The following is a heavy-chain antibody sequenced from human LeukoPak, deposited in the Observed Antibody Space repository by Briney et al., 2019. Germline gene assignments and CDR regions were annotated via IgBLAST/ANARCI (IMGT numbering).Heavy chain of an antibody. Sequence: GGSLRLSCAASGFTFSSYAMKWVRQAPGKGLEWVSTISGSGASTYYADSVKGRFTISRDNSQNTVYLQMNSLRAEDTAVYYCAKAPVTTCSGAYCYPFDYWSQGTLVTVSS. V-gene: IGHV3-23*01. CDR2: ISGSGAST. CDR3: AKAPVTTCSGAYCYPFDY. CDR1: GFTFSSYA. J-gene: IGHJ4*02. D-gene: IGHD2-15*01.